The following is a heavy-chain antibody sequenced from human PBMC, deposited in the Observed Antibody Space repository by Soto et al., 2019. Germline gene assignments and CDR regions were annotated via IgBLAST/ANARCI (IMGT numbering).Heavy chain of an antibody. CDR3: ARARKGTYYYYYGMDV. J-gene: IGHJ6*02. Sequence: VQLVQSGAEVKKPGSSVKVSCKASGGTFSSYTISWVRQAPGQGLEWMGRIIPILGIANYAQKFQGRVTITADKSTSTAYMELSSLRSEDTAVYYCARARKGTYYYYYGMDVWGQGTTVTVSS. CDR1: GGTFSSYT. D-gene: IGHD1-1*01. CDR2: IIPILGIA. V-gene: IGHV1-69*02.